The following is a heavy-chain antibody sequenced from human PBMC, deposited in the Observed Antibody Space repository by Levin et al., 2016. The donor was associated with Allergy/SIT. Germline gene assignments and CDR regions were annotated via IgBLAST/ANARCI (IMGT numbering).Heavy chain of an antibody. CDR1: GGSISSYY. V-gene: IGHV4-59*08. J-gene: IGHJ4*02. Sequence: SETLSLTCTVSGGSISSYYWSWIRQPPGKGLEWIGYFHYSGNTNYNPSLKSRVTISVDTSKNQFSLKLSSVTAADTAVYYCARHAWAAGKYYFDYWGQGTLVTVSS. D-gene: IGHD6-19*01. CDR3: ARHAWAAGKYYFDY. CDR2: FHYSGNT.